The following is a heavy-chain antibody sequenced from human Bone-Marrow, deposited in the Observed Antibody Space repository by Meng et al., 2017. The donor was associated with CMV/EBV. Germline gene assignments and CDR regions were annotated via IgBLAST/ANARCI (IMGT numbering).Heavy chain of an antibody. V-gene: IGHV3-21*01. Sequence: GESLKISWAASGFTFSSYSMNWVRQAPGKGLEWVSSISSSGTYIYYADSVKGRFTISRDNAQNSLYLQMNSLRAEDTAVYYCARDVSPRSSAYFAIYYFYALDVWGQGTTVTVSS. CDR3: ARDVSPRSSAYFAIYYFYALDV. CDR1: GFTFSSYS. CDR2: ISSSGTYI. D-gene: IGHD2-21*01. J-gene: IGHJ6*02.